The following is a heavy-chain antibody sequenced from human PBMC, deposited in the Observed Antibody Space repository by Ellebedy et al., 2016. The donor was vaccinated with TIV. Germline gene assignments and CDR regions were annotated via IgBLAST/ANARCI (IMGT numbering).Heavy chain of an antibody. V-gene: IGHV3-7*01. CDR3: ARLNWGRFAFDF. D-gene: IGHD7-27*01. CDR1: GFSFSNYW. J-gene: IGHJ5*01. CDR2: MKQVGSEK. Sequence: GESLKISCEASGFSFSNYWMSWVRQGPGKGLEWVANMKQVGSEKFYVDSVNGRFTISRDNAKNSSYLHLSSLRPEDTAVYYCARLNWGRFAFDFWGQGTLVTVSS.